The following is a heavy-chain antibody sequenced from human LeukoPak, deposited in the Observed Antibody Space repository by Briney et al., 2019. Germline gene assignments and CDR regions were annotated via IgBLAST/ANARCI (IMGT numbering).Heavy chain of an antibody. V-gene: IGHV3-21*01. Sequence: GGSLRLSCAASGFTFSSYSMNWVRQPQGRGLEWASPIISSSSYIYYADSVKGRFTISRDNAKNSLYLQMNSLRAEDTAVYYCARGIAGYCSSTSCPTGWGQGTLVTVSS. J-gene: IGHJ4*02. CDR3: ARGIAGYCSSTSCPTG. CDR2: IISSSSYI. D-gene: IGHD2-2*01. CDR1: GFTFSSYS.